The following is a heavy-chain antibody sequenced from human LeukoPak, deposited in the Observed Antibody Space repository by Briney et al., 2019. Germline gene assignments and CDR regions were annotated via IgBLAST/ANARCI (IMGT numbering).Heavy chain of an antibody. J-gene: IGHJ4*02. CDR2: ISAYNGNT. D-gene: IGHD1-7*01. V-gene: IGHV1-18*01. Sequence: ASVKVSCKASGYTFTSYGISWVRQAPGQGLEWMGWISAYNGNTNYAQKLQGRVTMTTDTSTSTAYMELRSLRSDDTAVYYCARVYGINGTTARREPFDYWGQGTLVTVSS. CDR3: ARVYGINGTTARREPFDY. CDR1: GYTFTSYG.